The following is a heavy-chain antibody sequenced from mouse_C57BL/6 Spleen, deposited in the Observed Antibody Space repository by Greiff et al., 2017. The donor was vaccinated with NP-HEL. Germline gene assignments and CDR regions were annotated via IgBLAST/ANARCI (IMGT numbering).Heavy chain of an antibody. CDR3: ATYYGSSPFDY. J-gene: IGHJ2*01. CDR1: GFNIKDYY. V-gene: IGHV14-2*01. Sequence: EVQLQQSGAELVKPGASVKLSCTASGFNIKDYYMPWVKQRTEQGLEWIGRIDPEDGETKYAPKFQGKATLTADTSSNTAYLQLSSLTSEDTAVYYCATYYGSSPFDYWGQGTTLTVSS. CDR2: IDPEDGET. D-gene: IGHD1-1*01.